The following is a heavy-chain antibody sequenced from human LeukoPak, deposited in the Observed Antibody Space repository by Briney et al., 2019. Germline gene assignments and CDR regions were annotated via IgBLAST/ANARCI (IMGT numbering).Heavy chain of an antibody. Sequence: SETPSLTCTVSGGSISSYYWSWIRQPAGNGLEWIGRIYTSGSTNYNPSLKSRVTMSVDTSKNQFSLKLSSVTAADTAVYYCARGPSYSSSWYGGGFDYWGQGTLVTVSS. V-gene: IGHV4-4*07. CDR1: GGSISSYY. CDR2: IYTSGST. J-gene: IGHJ4*02. D-gene: IGHD6-13*01. CDR3: ARGPSYSSSWYGGGFDY.